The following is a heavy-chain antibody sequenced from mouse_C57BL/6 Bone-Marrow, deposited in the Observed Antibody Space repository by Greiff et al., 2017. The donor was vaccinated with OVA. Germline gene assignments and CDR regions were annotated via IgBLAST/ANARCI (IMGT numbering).Heavy chain of an antibody. CDR1: GFTFSSYA. CDR3: ARDRLFYFDY. CDR2: ISDGGSYT. Sequence: EVKLVESGGGLVKPGGSLKLSCAASGFTFSSYAMSWVRQTPEKRLEWVATISDGGSYTYYPDNVKGRFPISRDNAKNNLYLQMSHLKSEDTAMYYCARDRLFYFDYWGQGTTLTVSS. D-gene: IGHD3-3*01. J-gene: IGHJ2*01. V-gene: IGHV5-4*01.